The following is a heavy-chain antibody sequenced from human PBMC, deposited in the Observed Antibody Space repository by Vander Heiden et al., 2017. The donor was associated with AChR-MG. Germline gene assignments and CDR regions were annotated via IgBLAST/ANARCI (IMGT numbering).Heavy chain of an antibody. CDR1: GGSISSSSYY. CDR2: IYYSGST. J-gene: IGHJ6*02. Sequence: QLQLQESGPGLVKPSETLSLTCTVSGGSISSSSYYWGWIRQPPWKGLEWIGSIYYSGSTYYNPSLKSRVTISVDTSKNQFSMKVSSVTAADTAVYYVAIEALRIMDVWGQGTTVTVSS. CDR3: AIEALRIMDV. V-gene: IGHV4-39*02.